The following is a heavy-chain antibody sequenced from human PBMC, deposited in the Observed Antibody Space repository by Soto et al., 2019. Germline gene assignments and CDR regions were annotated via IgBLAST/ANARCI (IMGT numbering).Heavy chain of an antibody. Sequence: PSETLSLTCTVSGGSDSSGDYYWSWIRQPPGKGLEWIGYIYYSGSTYYNPSLKSRVTISVDTSKNQFSLKLSSVTAADTAVYYCARVKRETVVVTAKYYYSYVMDVWGQGTTVTVSS. CDR1: GGSDSSGDYY. D-gene: IGHD2-21*02. CDR2: IYYSGST. J-gene: IGHJ6*02. V-gene: IGHV4-30-4*01. CDR3: ARVKRETVVVTAKYYYSYVMDV.